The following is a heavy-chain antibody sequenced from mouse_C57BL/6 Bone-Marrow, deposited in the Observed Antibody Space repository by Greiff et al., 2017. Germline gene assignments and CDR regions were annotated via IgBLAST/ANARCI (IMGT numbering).Heavy chain of an antibody. CDR3: ARNGLDY. V-gene: IGHV5-17*01. Sequence: EVQLVESGGGLVKPGGSLKLSCAASGFTFSDYGMHWVRQAPEKGLEWVAYISSGSSTIYYAATVKGRFTISRDTAKNTLFLQMTSLRSEGTAMYYCARNGLDYWGQGTTLTVSS. J-gene: IGHJ2*01. CDR2: ISSGSSTI. CDR1: GFTFSDYG. D-gene: IGHD1-1*01.